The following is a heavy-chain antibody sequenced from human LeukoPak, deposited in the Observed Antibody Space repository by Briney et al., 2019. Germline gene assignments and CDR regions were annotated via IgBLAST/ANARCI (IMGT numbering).Heavy chain of an antibody. CDR1: GGSFSGYY. D-gene: IGHD1-26*01. V-gene: IGHV4-34*01. Sequence: PSETLSLTCAVYGGSFSGYYWSWIRQPPGKGLEWIGEINHSGSTNYNPSLKSRVPISVDTSKNQFSLKLSSVTAADTAVYYCARREWELAYYYMDVWGKGTTVTVSS. CDR2: INHSGST. CDR3: ARREWELAYYYMDV. J-gene: IGHJ6*03.